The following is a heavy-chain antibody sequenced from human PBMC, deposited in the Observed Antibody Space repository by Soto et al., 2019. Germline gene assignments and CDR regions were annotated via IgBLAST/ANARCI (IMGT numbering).Heavy chain of an antibody. Sequence: PSETLSLTCTVSGGSISSSSYYLGWIRKPPGKGLEWIGSIYYSGSTYYNPSLKSRVTISVDTSKNQFSLKLSSVTAADTAVYYCARHTPAISISDHWGQGTLVTVSS. CDR1: GGSISSSSYY. V-gene: IGHV4-39*01. CDR3: ARHTPAISISDH. J-gene: IGHJ4*02. CDR2: IYYSGST. D-gene: IGHD2-15*01.